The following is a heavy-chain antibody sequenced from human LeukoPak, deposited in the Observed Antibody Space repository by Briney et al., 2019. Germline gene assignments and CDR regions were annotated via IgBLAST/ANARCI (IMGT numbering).Heavy chain of an antibody. CDR1: GGTFSSYA. D-gene: IGHD1-26*01. V-gene: IGHV1-69*05. Sequence: SVKVSXKASGGTFSSYAISWVRQAPGQGLEWMGRIIPIFGTANYAQKFQGRVTITTDESTSTAYMELSSLRSEDTAVYYCAKEDSGFQYYFDYWGQGTLVTVSS. CDR3: AKEDSGFQYYFDY. J-gene: IGHJ4*02. CDR2: IIPIFGTA.